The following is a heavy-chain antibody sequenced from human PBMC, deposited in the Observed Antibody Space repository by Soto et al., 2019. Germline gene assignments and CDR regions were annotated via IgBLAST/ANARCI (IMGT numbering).Heavy chain of an antibody. CDR2: IYSGGST. D-gene: IGHD5-12*01. V-gene: IGHV3-66*01. CDR3: ARDGPGYEPFDY. J-gene: IGHJ4*02. CDR1: GFSVSSNY. Sequence: PGGSLRLSCAASGFSVSSNYMSWVRPAPGKGLEWVSVIYSGGSTYYADSGKGRFTISRDNSKNTLYLQMNSLRAEDTAVYYCARDGPGYEPFDYWGQGTLVTVSS.